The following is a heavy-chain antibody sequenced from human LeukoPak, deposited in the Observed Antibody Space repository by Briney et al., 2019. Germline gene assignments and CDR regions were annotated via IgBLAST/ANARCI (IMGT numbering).Heavy chain of an antibody. V-gene: IGHV3-33*01. Sequence: PGRSLRLSCAASGFTFSSYGMHWVRQAPGKGLEWVAVIWYDGSNKYYADSVKGRYTISRDNSKNTLYLQMNSLRAEDTAVYYCARGNLLEDYWGQGTLVTVSS. CDR2: IWYDGSNK. CDR1: GFTFSSYG. J-gene: IGHJ4*02. CDR3: ARGNLLEDY. D-gene: IGHD1-1*01.